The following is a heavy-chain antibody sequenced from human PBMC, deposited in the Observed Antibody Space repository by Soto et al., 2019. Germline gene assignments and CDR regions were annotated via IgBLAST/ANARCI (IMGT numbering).Heavy chain of an antibody. J-gene: IGHJ6*02. D-gene: IGHD4-4*01. V-gene: IGHV3-30-3*01. CDR3: ARADKKATVYHFGMDV. CDR2: LSYDGGDK. Sequence: QLQAVESGGGVVQPGRSLRLSCAASGFSVSDYAIHWVRQAPGKGLEWVTLLSYDGGDKYYADSVKGRFSISRDNSKNTLFLQMNSLRAEDTAVYYCARADKKATVYHFGMDVWGQGTTVTVSS. CDR1: GFSVSDYA.